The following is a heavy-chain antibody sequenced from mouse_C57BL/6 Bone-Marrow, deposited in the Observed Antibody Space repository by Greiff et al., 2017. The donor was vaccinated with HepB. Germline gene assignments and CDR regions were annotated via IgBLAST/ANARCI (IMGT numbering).Heavy chain of an antibody. D-gene: IGHD1-1*01. J-gene: IGHJ4*01. Sequence: QVHVKQSGAELVKPGASVKLSCKASGYTFTEYTIHWVKQRSGQGLEWIGWFYPGSGSIKYNEKFKDKATLTADKSSSTVYMELSRLTSEDSAVYFCARHPPHYYGSGYAMDYWGQGTSVTVSS. V-gene: IGHV1-62-2*01. CDR1: GYTFTEYT. CDR3: ARHPPHYYGSGYAMDY. CDR2: FYPGSGSI.